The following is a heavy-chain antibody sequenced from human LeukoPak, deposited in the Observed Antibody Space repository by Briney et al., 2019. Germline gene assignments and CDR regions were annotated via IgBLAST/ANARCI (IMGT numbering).Heavy chain of an antibody. CDR2: IRYDGSNK. J-gene: IGHJ4*02. Sequence: PGGSLRLSRAAPGFTLRSYGMHCVREAPGKGPEWGAFIRYDGSNKYYADSVKGRFTISRDNSKNTLYLQMNSLRAEDTAVYYCAKAPPLRVAAAGTDYWGQGTLVTVSS. V-gene: IGHV3-30*02. D-gene: IGHD6-13*01. CDR1: GFTLRSYG. CDR3: AKAPPLRVAAAGTDY.